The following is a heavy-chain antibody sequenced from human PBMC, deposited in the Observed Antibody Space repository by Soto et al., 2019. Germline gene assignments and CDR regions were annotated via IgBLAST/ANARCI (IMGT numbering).Heavy chain of an antibody. CDR1: GGSISSSSYY. V-gene: IGHV4-39*01. CDR3: ATELDIVVVPAAPDYYYYYGMDV. J-gene: IGHJ6*02. CDR2: IYYSGST. Sequence: PSETLSLTCTVSGGSISSSSYYWGWIRQPPGKGLEWIGSIYYSGSTYYNPSLKSRVTISVDTSKNQFSLKLSSVTAADTAVYYCATELDIVVVPAAPDYYYYYGMDVWGQGTTVTVSS. D-gene: IGHD2-2*01.